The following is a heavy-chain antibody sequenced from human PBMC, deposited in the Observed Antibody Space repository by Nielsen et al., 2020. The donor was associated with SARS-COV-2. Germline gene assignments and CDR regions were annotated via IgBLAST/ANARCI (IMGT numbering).Heavy chain of an antibody. V-gene: IGHV3-48*02. D-gene: IGHD2-21*02. Sequence: GESLKISCAASGFAFRTHSMNWLRQAPGKGLEWISYIGSGGHSIYYADSVKGRFTISRDNAKNSLYLQMNSLRDEDTAVYYCVRGEFGDYRISVWGQGTLVTVSS. CDR1: GFAFRTHS. CDR3: VRGEFGDYRISV. J-gene: IGHJ4*02. CDR2: IGSGGHSI.